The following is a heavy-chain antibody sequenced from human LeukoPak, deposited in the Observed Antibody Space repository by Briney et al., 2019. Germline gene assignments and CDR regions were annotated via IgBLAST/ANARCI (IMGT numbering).Heavy chain of an antibody. V-gene: IGHV1-2*02. D-gene: IGHD3-16*01. Sequence: GASVKVSCKASGYTFIDDYMHWVRQAPGQGLEWMGWINPDSGFTNYAQKFQGRVIMTRDTSISTAYMEVRRLRYDDTAMYYCLPTSEAYTSAWHFWGQGTLVTVSS. J-gene: IGHJ4*02. CDR1: GYTFIDDY. CDR3: LPTSEAYTSAWHF. CDR2: INPDSGFT.